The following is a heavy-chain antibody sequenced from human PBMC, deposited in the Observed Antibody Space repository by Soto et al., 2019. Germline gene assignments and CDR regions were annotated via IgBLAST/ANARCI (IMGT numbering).Heavy chain of an antibody. J-gene: IGHJ4*02. CDR3: AKGNSGYVLAY. Sequence: PGGSLRLSCAAAGVTCSSYAMSWVRQAPGKGLEWVSAISGSGGSTYYADSVKGRFTISRDNSKNTLYLQMNSLRAEDTAVYYCAKGNSGYVLAYWGQGTLVTVSS. V-gene: IGHV3-23*01. CDR2: ISGSGGST. CDR1: GVTCSSYA. D-gene: IGHD5-12*01.